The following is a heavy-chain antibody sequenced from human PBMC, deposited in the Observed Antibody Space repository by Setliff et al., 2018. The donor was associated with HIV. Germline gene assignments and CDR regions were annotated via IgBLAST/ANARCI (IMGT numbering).Heavy chain of an antibody. CDR3: VKARVDGDYYYYYYMDV. CDR1: GFTFSTYG. V-gene: IGHV3-21*01. J-gene: IGHJ6*03. Sequence: GGSLRLSCAVSGFTFSTYGMHWVRQAPGKGLEWVSSISSSSRSEYYADSVKGRFTISRDNAKNTLYLQMSSLRAEDTAVYYCVKARVDGDYYYYYYMDVWGKGTTVTVSS. D-gene: IGHD4-17*01. CDR2: ISSSSRSE.